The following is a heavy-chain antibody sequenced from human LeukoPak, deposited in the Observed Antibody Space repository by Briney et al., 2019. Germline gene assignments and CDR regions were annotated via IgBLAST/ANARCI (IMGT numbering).Heavy chain of an antibody. CDR1: GFTFSSYA. D-gene: IGHD2-15*01. CDR2: ISYDGSNK. CDR3: ARDSSPGYCSGGSCFKTPSQRYYYGMDV. J-gene: IGHJ6*02. V-gene: IGHV3-30-3*01. Sequence: GGSLRLSCAASGFTFSSYAMHWVRQAPGKGLEWVAVISYDGSNKYYADSVKGRFTISRDNSKNTLYLQMNSLRAEDMAVYYCARDSSPGYCSGGSCFKTPSQRYYYGMDVWGQGTTVTVSS.